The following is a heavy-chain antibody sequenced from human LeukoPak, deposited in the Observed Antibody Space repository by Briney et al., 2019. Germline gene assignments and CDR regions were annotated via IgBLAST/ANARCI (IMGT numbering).Heavy chain of an antibody. CDR3: ASDRYYYGSGSYLDY. J-gene: IGHJ4*02. Sequence: PGRSLRLSCAASGFTFSSYGMHWVRQAPGKGLEWVAVIWYDGSNKYYADSVKGRFTISRGNSKNTLYLQMNSQRAEDTAVYYCASDRYYYGSGSYLDYWGQGTLVTVSS. V-gene: IGHV3-33*01. CDR2: IWYDGSNK. CDR1: GFTFSSYG. D-gene: IGHD3-10*01.